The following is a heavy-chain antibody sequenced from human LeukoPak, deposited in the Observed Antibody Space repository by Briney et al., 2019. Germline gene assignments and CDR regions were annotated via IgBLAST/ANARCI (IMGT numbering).Heavy chain of an antibody. Sequence: PGGSLRLSCTASRFTSSHYAMSWVRQAPGEGLEWVSGISGSGGSTYYADSVKGRFAISRDNSKNTVYLRMNSLRADDTAVYYCAKAIGTVVVADFDYWGQGTLVTVSS. D-gene: IGHD2-15*01. CDR2: ISGSGGST. J-gene: IGHJ4*02. V-gene: IGHV3-23*01. CDR1: RFTSSHYA. CDR3: AKAIGTVVVADFDY.